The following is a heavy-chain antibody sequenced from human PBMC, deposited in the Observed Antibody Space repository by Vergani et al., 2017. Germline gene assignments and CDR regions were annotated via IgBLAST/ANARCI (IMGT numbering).Heavy chain of an antibody. CDR3: AREVGSYYGSD. D-gene: IGHD3-10*01. J-gene: IGHJ4*02. CDR2: IYYTGST. CDR1: GGSISSYY. Sequence: QVQLQESGPGLVKPSETLSLTCIVSGGSISSYYWSWIRQTPGKGLDWIGYIYYTGSTNYNPSLKSRVTISVDTSKNQFSLKLSSVTAADTAVYYCAREVGSYYGSDWGQGTLVTVSS. V-gene: IGHV4-59*13.